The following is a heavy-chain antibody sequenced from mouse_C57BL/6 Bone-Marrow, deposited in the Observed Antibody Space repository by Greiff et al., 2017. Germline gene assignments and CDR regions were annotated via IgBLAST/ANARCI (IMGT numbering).Heavy chain of an antibody. D-gene: IGHD2-3*01. J-gene: IGHJ2*01. Sequence: QVQLQQSGAELVRPGTSVKVSCKASGYAFTNYLIEWVKQRPGQGLEWIGNINPSNGGTNYNEKFKSKATLTVDKSSSTAYMQLSSLTSEDSAVYYCARGYDGYYQYYFDYWGQGTTLTVSS. CDR2: INPSNGGT. CDR1: GYAFTNYL. V-gene: IGHV1-54*01. CDR3: ARGYDGYYQYYFDY.